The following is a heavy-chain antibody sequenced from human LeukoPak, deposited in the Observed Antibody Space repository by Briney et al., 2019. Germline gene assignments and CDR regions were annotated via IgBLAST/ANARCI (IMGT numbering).Heavy chain of an antibody. D-gene: IGHD1-26*01. CDR3: AKREYSGSYYPRGAFDI. CDR1: GFTFSSYA. CDR2: ISGSGGST. J-gene: IGHJ3*02. Sequence: GGSLRLSCAASGFTFSSYAMSWVRQAPGKGLEWVSAISGSGGSTYYADSVKGRFTISRDNSKNTLYLQMNSLRAEDTAVYYCAKREYSGSYYPRGAFDIWGQGTIVTVSS. V-gene: IGHV3-23*01.